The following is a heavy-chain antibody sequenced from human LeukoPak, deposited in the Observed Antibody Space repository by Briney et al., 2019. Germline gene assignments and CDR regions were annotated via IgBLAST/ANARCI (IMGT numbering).Heavy chain of an antibody. CDR2: ISYDGSNK. CDR3: ARADGEKYYYYYYGMDV. CDR1: GFTFSSYA. J-gene: IGHJ6*02. D-gene: IGHD3-10*01. Sequence: GGSLRLSCAASGFTFSSYAMHWVRQAPGKGLEWVAVISYDGSNKYYADSVKGRFTISRDNSKNTLYLQMNSLRAEDTAVYYCARADGEKYYYYYYGMDVWGQGPRSPSP. V-gene: IGHV3-30*04.